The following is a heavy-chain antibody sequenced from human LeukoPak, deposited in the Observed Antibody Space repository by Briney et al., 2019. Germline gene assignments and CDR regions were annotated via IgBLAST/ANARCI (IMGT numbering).Heavy chain of an antibody. V-gene: IGHV4-61*02. CDR3: ARRGPADDSDSG. D-gene: IGHD1-26*01. CDR1: RGSINSDNYY. Sequence: PSETLSLTCTVSRGSINSDNYYWSWIRQPAGKGLEWIGRIGSTNYNPSLKSRVTISVDTSKNQFSLKLSSVTAADTAVYYCARRGPADDSDSGWGQGTLVTVSS. CDR2: IGST. J-gene: IGHJ4*02.